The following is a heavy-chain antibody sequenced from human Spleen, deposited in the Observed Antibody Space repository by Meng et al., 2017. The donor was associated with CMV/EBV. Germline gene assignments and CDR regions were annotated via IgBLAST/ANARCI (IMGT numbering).Heavy chain of an antibody. CDR1: GGSISTSSYY. CDR2: IYYSGST. J-gene: IGHJ6*02. CDR3: AREEPILVGSVFIGGMDV. D-gene: IGHD3-10*02. V-gene: IGHV4-61*05. Sequence: SETLSLTCTVSGGSISTSSYYWGWIRQPPGKGLEWIGYIYYSGSTNYNPSLKSRVTISVDTSKNQFSLKLSSVTAADTAVYYCAREEPILVGSVFIGGMDVWGQGTTVTVSS.